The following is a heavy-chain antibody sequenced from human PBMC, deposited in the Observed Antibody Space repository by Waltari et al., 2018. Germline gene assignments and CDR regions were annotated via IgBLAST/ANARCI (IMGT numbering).Heavy chain of an antibody. CDR1: GGTFSSYA. V-gene: IGHV1-69*05. J-gene: IGHJ6*02. CDR2: IIPIFGTA. Sequence: KKPGSSVKVSYKASGGTFSSYAISWVRQAPGQGLEWMGGIIPIFGTANYAQKFQGRVTITTDESTSTAYMELSSLRSEDTAVYYCARASLFLYITGTSGYYYGMDVWGQGTTVTVSS. CDR3: ARASLFLYITGTSGYYYGMDV. D-gene: IGHD1-7*01.